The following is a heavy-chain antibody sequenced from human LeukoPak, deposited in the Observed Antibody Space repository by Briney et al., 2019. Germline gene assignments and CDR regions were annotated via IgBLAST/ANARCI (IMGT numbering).Heavy chain of an antibody. CDR2: ISGSGGST. J-gene: IGHJ6*02. CDR1: GFTFSSYA. V-gene: IGHV3-23*01. D-gene: IGHD6-13*01. Sequence: GGSLRLSCAASGFTFSSYAVSWVRQAPGKGLEWVSAISGSGGSTYYADSVKGRFTISRDNSKNTLYLQMNSLRAEDTAVYYCAKEWAPGIAIYYYYGMDVWGQGTTVTVSS. CDR3: AKEWAPGIAIYYYYGMDV.